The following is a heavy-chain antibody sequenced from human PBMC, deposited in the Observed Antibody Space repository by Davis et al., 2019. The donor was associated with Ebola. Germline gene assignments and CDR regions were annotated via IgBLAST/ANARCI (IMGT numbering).Heavy chain of an antibody. CDR1: GGTFNTNT. Sequence: SVKVSCKASGGTFNTNTFTWVRQAPGQGLEWMGGIIPVFAQAKYAPKFQDRVTMTADESTSTVYMELTRLTSEDTAVYYCAKDILRDWSDVWGLGTLVIVSS. V-gene: IGHV1-69*13. D-gene: IGHD3-9*01. CDR2: IIPVFAQA. J-gene: IGHJ5*02. CDR3: AKDILRDWSDV.